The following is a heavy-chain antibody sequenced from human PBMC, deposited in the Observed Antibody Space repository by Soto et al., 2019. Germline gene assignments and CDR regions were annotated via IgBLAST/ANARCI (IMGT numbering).Heavy chain of an antibody. CDR1: GFTFSSYS. CDR2: ISRSSSTI. CDR3: ARALSGYDSSGG. D-gene: IGHD3-22*01. J-gene: IGHJ4*02. V-gene: IGHV3-48*02. Sequence: GGSLRLSCAASGFTFSSYSMNWVRQAPGKGLGWVSYISRSSSTIYYADSVKGRFTISRDNAKNSLYLQMNSLRDEDTAVYYCARALSGYDSSGGWGQGTLVTVSS.